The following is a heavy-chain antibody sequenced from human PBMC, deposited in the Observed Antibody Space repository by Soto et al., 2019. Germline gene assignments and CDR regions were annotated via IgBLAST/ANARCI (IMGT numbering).Heavy chain of an antibody. CDR2: IYYSGSP. CDR3: ARAYDFWSGSTDY. J-gene: IGHJ4*02. Sequence: ASGTLSLTCTVSGGSIRSSSYYWGLVRQPPGKGREWIGYIYYSGSPYYNPSLKSRFTISVDTSKNQFSLKLSSVTAADTAVYYCARAYDFWSGSTDYWGQGTLVTVPS. D-gene: IGHD3-3*01. V-gene: IGHV4-39*07. CDR1: GGSIRSSSYY.